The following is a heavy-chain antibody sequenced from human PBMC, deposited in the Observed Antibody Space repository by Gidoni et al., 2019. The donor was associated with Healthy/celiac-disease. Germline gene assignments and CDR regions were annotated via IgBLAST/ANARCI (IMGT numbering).Heavy chain of an antibody. CDR3: ARDHGIARVNWYFDL. CDR2: INPNSGGT. V-gene: IGHV1-2*02. J-gene: IGHJ2*01. D-gene: IGHD1-26*01. CDR1: GYPFTGYY. Sequence: QVQLVQSGAEVKKHGASVKVSCKASGYPFTGYYIHWVRQAPGQGLEWMGWINPNSGGTNYAQKFQGRVTMTRDTSISTAYMELSRLRSDDTAVYYCARDHGIARVNWYFDLWGRGTLVTVSS.